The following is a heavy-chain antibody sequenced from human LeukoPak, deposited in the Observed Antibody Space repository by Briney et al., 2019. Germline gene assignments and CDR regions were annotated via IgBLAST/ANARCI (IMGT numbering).Heavy chain of an antibody. CDR3: ARGRFEQGYCSSTSCYGMDV. Sequence: ASVTVSCKAPGYTFTSYSISWVRQAPGQGLEWMGWISAYSGNTNYAQNLQGRVTMTTDTSTTTAYMELRSLRSDDTAVYYCARGRFEQGYCSSTSCYGMDVWGQGTTVTVSS. D-gene: IGHD2-2*01. J-gene: IGHJ6*02. CDR2: ISAYSGNT. CDR1: GYTFTSYS. V-gene: IGHV1-18*01.